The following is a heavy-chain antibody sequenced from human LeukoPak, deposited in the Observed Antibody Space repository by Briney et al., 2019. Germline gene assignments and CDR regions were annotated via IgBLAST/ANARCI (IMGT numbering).Heavy chain of an antibody. D-gene: IGHD3-3*01. J-gene: IGHJ6*02. Sequence: GGSLRLSCAASGFTFSSYAMHWVRQAPGKGLEWVAVISYDGSNKYYADSVKGRFTISRDNSKNTLYLQMNSLRAEDTAVYYCAKDPFDFWSGIYGMDGWGQGTTVTVSS. V-gene: IGHV3-30*04. CDR2: ISYDGSNK. CDR1: GFTFSSYA. CDR3: AKDPFDFWSGIYGMDG.